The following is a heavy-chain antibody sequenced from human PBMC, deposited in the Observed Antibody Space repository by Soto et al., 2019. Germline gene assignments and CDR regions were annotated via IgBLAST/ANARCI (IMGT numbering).Heavy chain of an antibody. Sequence: SETLSLTCTVSGDSISSRSGDYYWSWIRQSPGKGLEWIGYIFHSGSTNDNPALTGRVTMSVDTSKNQFSLNLRSVTAADTAIYYCARDQALAPTVWGYWGQGIQVTVSS. CDR1: GDSISSRSGDYY. V-gene: IGHV4-30-4*01. CDR2: IFHSGST. D-gene: IGHD7-27*01. CDR3: ARDQALAPTVWGY. J-gene: IGHJ4*02.